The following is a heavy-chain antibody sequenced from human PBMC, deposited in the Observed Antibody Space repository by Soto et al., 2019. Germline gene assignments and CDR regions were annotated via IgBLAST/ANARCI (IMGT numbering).Heavy chain of an antibody. CDR2: ISGSGGST. D-gene: IGHD2-15*01. J-gene: IGHJ4*02. Sequence: PGGSLRLSCAASGFTRSSYAMSWVRQAPGKGLEWVSAISGSGGSTYYADSVKGRFTISRDNSKNTLYLQMNSLRAEDTAVYYCAKEGYCSGGSCYSGRDLDYWGQGTLVTVSS. CDR1: GFTRSSYA. CDR3: AKEGYCSGGSCYSGRDLDY. V-gene: IGHV3-23*01.